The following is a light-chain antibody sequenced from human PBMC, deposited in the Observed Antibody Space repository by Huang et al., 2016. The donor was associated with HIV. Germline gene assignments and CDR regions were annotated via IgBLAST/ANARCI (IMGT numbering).Light chain of an antibody. CDR3: QQYNDWLSLT. V-gene: IGKV3-15*01. CDR1: QSSSNN. J-gene: IGKJ4*01. CDR2: GAS. Sequence: EIVMTQSPATLSVSPGERATLSCRASQSSSNNLAWYQQKPGQAPRLLVYGASTRATGVPVRFSGSGSGTVFTLTISSLQFEDSAVYYCQQYNDWLSLTFGGGTKVGIK.